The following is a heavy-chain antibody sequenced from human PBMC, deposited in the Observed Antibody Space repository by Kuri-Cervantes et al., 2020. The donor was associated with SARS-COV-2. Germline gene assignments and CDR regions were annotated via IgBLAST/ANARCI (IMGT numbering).Heavy chain of an antibody. D-gene: IGHD3-10*01. J-gene: IGHJ4*02. CDR2: IKSNTDGGTK. CDR3: AGGWVRAGDHFGDLDY. V-gene: IGHV3-15*01. CDR1: GFTFSNSW. Sequence: GESLKISCAASGFTFSNSWMTWVRQAPGKGLEWVGRIKSNTDGGTKDYAARVKGRFTISREDSKNTLYLQMNRLKTEDTAVYYCAGGWVRAGDHFGDLDYWGQGTLVTVSS.